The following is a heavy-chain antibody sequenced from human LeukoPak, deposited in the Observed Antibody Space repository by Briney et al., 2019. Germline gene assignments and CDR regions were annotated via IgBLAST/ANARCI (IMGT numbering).Heavy chain of an antibody. CDR3: ARDRDCSSTSCFNAFDI. CDR1: GFTFSTYE. Sequence: GGSLRLSCAASGFTFSTYEMHWVRQAPGKGLEPVSVLSYDGSDKYYADSVKGRFTISRDNSKNTLYLQMNSLRAEDTAVYYCARDRDCSSTSCFNAFDIWGQGTVVTVSS. D-gene: IGHD2-2*01. J-gene: IGHJ3*02. V-gene: IGHV3-30*01. CDR2: LSYDGSDK.